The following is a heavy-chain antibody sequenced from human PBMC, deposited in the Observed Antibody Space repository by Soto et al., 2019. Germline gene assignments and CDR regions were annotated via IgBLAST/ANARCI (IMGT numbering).Heavy chain of an antibody. V-gene: IGHV4-34*01. CDR2: INHSGST. CDR1: PGAFSGYY. CDR3: ARGTSSDY. Sequence: SVTLSLPGAVDPGAFSGYYWSWIRQHPGKRLERSGEINHSGSTNYNPSLKSRVTISVDTSKNQFSLKLSSVTAADTAVYYRARGTSSDYWRQGTRVAVCS. J-gene: IGHJ4*02.